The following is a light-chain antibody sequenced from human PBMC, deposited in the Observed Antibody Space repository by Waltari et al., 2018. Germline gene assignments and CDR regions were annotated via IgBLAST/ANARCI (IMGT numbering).Light chain of an antibody. J-gene: IGLJ1*01. V-gene: IGLV2-23*01. CDR1: SSDVGNSNF. CDR2: EDT. Sequence: QSVLPQPASVSGSPGPSITIPCTGTSSDVGNSNFFSRYLQEPGKVPKLLIYEDTMRPSGVSNRFSGSKSVNTAFLTVAGLRTEDEGDYYCCSYSRSGTFLFGTGTRVTVL. CDR3: CSYSRSGTFL.